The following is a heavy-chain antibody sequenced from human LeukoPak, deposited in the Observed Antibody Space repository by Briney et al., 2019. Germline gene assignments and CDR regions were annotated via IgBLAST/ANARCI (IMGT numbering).Heavy chain of an antibody. CDR2: ISSSNTM. CDR3: ARAFDY. J-gene: IGHJ4*02. V-gene: IGHV3-48*03. Sequence: QPGGSLRLSCAASGFTFSSYEMNWVRQAPGKGLVWVSYISSSNTMYYADSVKGRFTISRDNAKNSLYLQMNSLRDEDTADYYCARAFDYWGQGTLVAVSS. CDR1: GFTFSSYE.